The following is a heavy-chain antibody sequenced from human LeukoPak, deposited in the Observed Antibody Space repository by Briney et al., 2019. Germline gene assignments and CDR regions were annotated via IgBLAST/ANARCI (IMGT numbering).Heavy chain of an antibody. D-gene: IGHD3-10*01. V-gene: IGHV3-74*01. CDR3: ARERVMYYYGAGSPDY. CDR2: INSDGSST. J-gene: IGHJ4*02. Sequence: GGSLRLSCAASGFTFSRYWMHWVRQGPGKWLVWVSRINSDGSSTSYADSVKGRFTISRDNAKNTLYLQMNSLRAEDTAVYYCARERVMYYYGAGSPDYWGQGTLVTVSS. CDR1: GFTFSRYW.